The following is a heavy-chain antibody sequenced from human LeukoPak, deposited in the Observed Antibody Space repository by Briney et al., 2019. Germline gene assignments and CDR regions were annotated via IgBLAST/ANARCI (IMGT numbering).Heavy chain of an antibody. D-gene: IGHD2-15*01. CDR3: ARDPRYCSGGSCYSSDY. Sequence: GGSQRLSCAASGFTFDDYGMSWVRQAPGKGLEWVSGINWNGGSTGYADAVRGRFTISRDNAKNSLYLQMNSLRAEDTALYYCARDPRYCSGGSCYSSDYWGQGTLVTVSS. V-gene: IGHV3-20*04. CDR2: INWNGGST. J-gene: IGHJ4*02. CDR1: GFTFDDYG.